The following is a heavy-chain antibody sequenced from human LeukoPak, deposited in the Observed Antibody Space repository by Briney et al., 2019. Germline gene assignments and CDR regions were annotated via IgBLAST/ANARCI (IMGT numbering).Heavy chain of an antibody. J-gene: IGHJ3*02. CDR2: IYYSGST. V-gene: IGHV4-39*01. D-gene: IGHD3-22*01. Sequence: SETLSLTCTVSGGSISSSSYYWGWIRQPPGKGLEWIGSIYYSGSTYYNPSLKSRVTISVDTSKNQFSLKLSSVTAADTAVYYCARLIDYYDSSGYYDQDAFDIWGQGTIVTVSS. CDR1: GGSISSSSYY. CDR3: ARLIDYYDSSGYYDQDAFDI.